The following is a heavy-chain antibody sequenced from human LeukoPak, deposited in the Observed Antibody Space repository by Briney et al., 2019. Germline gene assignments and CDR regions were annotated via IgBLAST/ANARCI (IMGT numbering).Heavy chain of an antibody. Sequence: PGGSLRLSCAASGFTFSSYAMSWVRQAPGKGLEWVSAISGSGGSTYYADSVKGRFTISRDNSKNTLYLQMNSLRAEDTAVYYCAKDSALLPPGKIFVVVVAAISWFDPWGQGTLVTVSS. V-gene: IGHV3-23*01. CDR1: GFTFSSYA. CDR3: AKDSALLPPGKIFVVVVAAISWFDP. J-gene: IGHJ5*02. D-gene: IGHD2-15*01. CDR2: ISGSGGST.